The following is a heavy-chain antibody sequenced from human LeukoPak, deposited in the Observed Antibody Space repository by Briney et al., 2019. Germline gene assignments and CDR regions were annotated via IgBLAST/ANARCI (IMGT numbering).Heavy chain of an antibody. J-gene: IGHJ6*02. V-gene: IGHV3-30*18. CDR2: ILYDGSNK. D-gene: IGHD5-12*01. CDR1: GFTFSSYG. CDR3: AKDLGVATIYGMDV. Sequence: GRSLRLSCAASGFTFSSYGMHWVRQAPGKGLEWVAVILYDGSNKYYADSVKGRFTISRDNSKNTLYLQMNSLRAEDTAVYYCAKDLGVATIYGMDVWGQGTTVTVSS.